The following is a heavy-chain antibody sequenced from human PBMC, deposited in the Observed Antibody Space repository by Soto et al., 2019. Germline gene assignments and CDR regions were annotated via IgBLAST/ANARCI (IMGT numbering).Heavy chain of an antibody. CDR2: IKQDGSEK. J-gene: IGHJ6*02. CDR3: ARDGVSTNGVFQTYYYCGMAV. D-gene: IGHD2-8*01. V-gene: IGHV3-7*03. Sequence: PGGSLRLSCAVSGFTFSSYWMSWVRQAPGKGLEWVATIKQDGSEKYYVDSVKGRFTISRDNAKNPLYLQLNSLTAEDLAGYYCARDGVSTNGVFQTYYYCGMAVSGQGTTGSVS. CDR1: GFTFSSYW.